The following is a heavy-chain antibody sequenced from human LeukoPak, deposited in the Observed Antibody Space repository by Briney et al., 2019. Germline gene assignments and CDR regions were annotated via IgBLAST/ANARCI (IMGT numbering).Heavy chain of an antibody. CDR1: GDIFNSYS. CDR3: ARAGYYGSGSYSFRI. J-gene: IGHJ4*02. Sequence: EASVKVSCNASGDIFNSYSVSWVRQAPGQGLEWMGWINPNSGGTNYAQKFQGRVTMTRDTSISTAYMELSRLRSDDTAVYYCARAGYYGSGSYSFRIWGQGTLVTVSS. V-gene: IGHV1-2*02. D-gene: IGHD3-10*01. CDR2: INPNSGGT.